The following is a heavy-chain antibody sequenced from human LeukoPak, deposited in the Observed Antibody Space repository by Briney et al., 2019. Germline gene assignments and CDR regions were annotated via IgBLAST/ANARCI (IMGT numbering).Heavy chain of an antibody. CDR3: ASAAAGTEFDY. Sequence: SETLSLTCAVYGGSFSGYYWSWIRQPPGKGLEWIGEINHSGSTNYNPSLKSRVTISVDTSKNQFSLKLSSVTAADTAVYYCASAAAGTEFDYWGQGTLVTVSS. J-gene: IGHJ4*02. D-gene: IGHD6-13*01. V-gene: IGHV4-34*01. CDR2: INHSGST. CDR1: GGSFSGYY.